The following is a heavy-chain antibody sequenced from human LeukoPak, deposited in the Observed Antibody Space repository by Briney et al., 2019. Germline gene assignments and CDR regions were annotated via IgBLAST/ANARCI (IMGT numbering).Heavy chain of an antibody. D-gene: IGHD6-13*01. CDR1: GFTFSSYA. CDR2: ISGSGGST. V-gene: IGHV3-23*01. Sequence: GGSLRLSRAASGFTFSSYAMSWVRQAPGKGLEWVSAISGSGGSTYYADSVKGRFTISRDNSKNTLYLQMNSLRAEDTAVYHCAKDERSSWPPNWFDPWGQGTLVTVSS. CDR3: AKDERSSWPPNWFDP. J-gene: IGHJ5*02.